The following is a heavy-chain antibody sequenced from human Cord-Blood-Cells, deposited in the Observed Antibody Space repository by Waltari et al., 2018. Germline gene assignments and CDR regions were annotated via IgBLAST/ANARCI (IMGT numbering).Heavy chain of an antibody. D-gene: IGHD3-10*01. CDR2: INHSGST. CDR1: GGSFSGYY. Sequence: QVQLQQWGAGLLKPSETLSLTCAVYGGSFSGYYWSWIRQPPGKGLAWMGEINHSGSTNNNPSLKSRVTISVDTSKNQFSLKLSSVTAADTAVYYCARPYGSGSYPWGQGTLVTVSS. V-gene: IGHV4-34*01. J-gene: IGHJ5*02. CDR3: ARPYGSGSYP.